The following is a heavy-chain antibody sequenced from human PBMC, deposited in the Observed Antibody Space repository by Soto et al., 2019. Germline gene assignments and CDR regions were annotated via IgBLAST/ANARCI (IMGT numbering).Heavy chain of an antibody. Sequence: ASVKVSCKASGYTFTSYYIHWVRQAPGQGLEWMGIINPSGGSTSYAQKFQGRVTMTRDTSTSTVYMELSSLRSEDTAVYYCARQGPTGRSWSYWGQGTLVTVSS. CDR3: ARQGPTGRSWSY. CDR2: INPSGGST. J-gene: IGHJ4*02. D-gene: IGHD6-6*01. CDR1: GYTFTSYY. V-gene: IGHV1-46*03.